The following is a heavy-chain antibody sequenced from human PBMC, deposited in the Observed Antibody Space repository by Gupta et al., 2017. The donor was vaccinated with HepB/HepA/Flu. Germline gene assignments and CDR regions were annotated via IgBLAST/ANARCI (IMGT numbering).Heavy chain of an antibody. J-gene: IGHJ4*02. D-gene: IGHD3-10*01. V-gene: IGHV4-34*01. Sequence: QVQPQQWGAGLLTPSETLSLTCASYGGSFSDSYRSWIRQPPGTGLGWIGEFHHSRSTNYNPSLKSRITISVDASKNQFSLNLNSVTAADPAMYYCARTFYFRSGTFYRKYYFDYWGQGTLVTVSS. CDR3: ARTFYFRSGTFYRKYYFDY. CDR1: GGSFSDSY. CDR2: FHHSRST.